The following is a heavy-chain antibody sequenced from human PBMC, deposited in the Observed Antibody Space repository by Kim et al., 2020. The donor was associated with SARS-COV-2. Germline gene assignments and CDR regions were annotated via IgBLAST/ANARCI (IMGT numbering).Heavy chain of an antibody. V-gene: IGHV4-59*01. Sequence: SETLSLTCTVSGGSISSYYWSWIRQPPGKGLEWIGYIYHSGSTTYNPSLKRRVTISVDTSKNQLSLKVTSVTAADTAVYYCAREGSSGYYGWFDPWGQGTLVTVSS. CDR2: IYHSGST. CDR3: AREGSSGYYGWFDP. CDR1: GGSISSYY. D-gene: IGHD6-19*01. J-gene: IGHJ5*02.